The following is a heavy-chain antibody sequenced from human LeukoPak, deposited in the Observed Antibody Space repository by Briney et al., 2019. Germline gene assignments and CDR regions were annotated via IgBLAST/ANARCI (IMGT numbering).Heavy chain of an antibody. Sequence: PSETLSLTCAVYGGSFSDYYWSWIRQPPGKGLEWIGEINHSGSTNYNPSLKSRVTISVDTSKNQFSLKLSSVTAADTAVYYCARGRGYNYCAWGQGTLVTVSS. CDR3: ARGRGYNYCA. CDR2: INHSGST. D-gene: IGHD5-18*01. V-gene: IGHV4-34*01. J-gene: IGHJ4*02. CDR1: GGSFSDYY.